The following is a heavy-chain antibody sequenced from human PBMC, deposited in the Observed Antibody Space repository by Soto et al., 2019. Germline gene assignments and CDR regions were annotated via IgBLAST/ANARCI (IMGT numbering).Heavy chain of an antibody. Sequence: QVQLVQSGAEVKKPGSSVKVSCKASGGTFSSYAINWVRQAPGQGLEWMGGIIPIFGTADYAQKFQGRVTTTADETTSTAYMEQSRLRSEATAVYYCAPRITGSPNKYYGMDVWGQGTKVTVSS. D-gene: IGHD1-20*01. V-gene: IGHV1-69*12. CDR3: APRITGSPNKYYGMDV. CDR2: IIPIFGTA. CDR1: GGTFSSYA. J-gene: IGHJ6*02.